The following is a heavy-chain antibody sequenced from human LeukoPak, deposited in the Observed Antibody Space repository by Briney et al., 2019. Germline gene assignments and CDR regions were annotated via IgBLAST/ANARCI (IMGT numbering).Heavy chain of an antibody. CDR2: IWYGGSNK. D-gene: IGHD6-13*01. J-gene: IGHJ4*02. V-gene: IGHV3-30*02. CDR3: AKARSIAAADLFDY. Sequence: GGSLRLSCAASGFTFSSYGMHWVRQAPGKGLEWVAVIWYGGSNKYYADSVKGRFTISRDNSKNTPYLQMNSLRAEDTAVYYCAKARSIAAADLFDYWGQGTLVTVSS. CDR1: GFTFSSYG.